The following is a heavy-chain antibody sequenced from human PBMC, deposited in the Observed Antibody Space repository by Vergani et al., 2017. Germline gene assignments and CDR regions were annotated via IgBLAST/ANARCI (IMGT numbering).Heavy chain of an antibody. CDR3: AQCANSVPRLPVY. D-gene: IGHD5/OR15-5a*01. Sequence: VQLVEAGGGWVQPGGSLRLSWTSAGFIFSSHGMPWVRQAPGKGLEWVAFVRYDGSRRDHGESVKGRFTISRANSKSTLFLQMNGLTSEDTAIYYCAQCANSVPRLPVYWGQGALVAVSS. V-gene: IGHV3-30*02. CDR2: VRYDGSRR. CDR1: GFIFSSHG. J-gene: IGHJ4*02.